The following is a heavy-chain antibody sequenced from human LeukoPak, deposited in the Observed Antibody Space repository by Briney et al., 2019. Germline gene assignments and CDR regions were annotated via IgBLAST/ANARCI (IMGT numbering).Heavy chain of an antibody. D-gene: IGHD3-10*01. CDR2: ISGSGGST. CDR1: GFTFSSYA. V-gene: IGHV3-23*01. Sequence: GGSLRLSCAASGFTFSSYAMSWVRQAPGKGLEWVSAISGSGGSTYYADSVKGRFTISRDNSKNTPYLQMNSLRAEDTAVYYCANTRITMVRGVIPAIDYWGQGTLVTVSS. CDR3: ANTRITMVRGVIPAIDY. J-gene: IGHJ4*02.